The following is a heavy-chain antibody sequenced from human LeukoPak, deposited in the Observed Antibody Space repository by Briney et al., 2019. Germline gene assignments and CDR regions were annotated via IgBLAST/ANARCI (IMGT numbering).Heavy chain of an antibody. Sequence: PSETLSLTCAVYGGSFSGYYWSWIRQPPGKGLEWIGEINHSGSTNYNPSLKSRVTISVDTSKNQFSLKLSSVTAADTAVYYCARTIRYCSSTSCYTRWFDPWGQGTLVTVSS. V-gene: IGHV4-34*01. D-gene: IGHD2-2*02. CDR2: INHSGST. CDR1: GGSFSGYY. J-gene: IGHJ5*02. CDR3: ARTIRYCSSTSCYTRWFDP.